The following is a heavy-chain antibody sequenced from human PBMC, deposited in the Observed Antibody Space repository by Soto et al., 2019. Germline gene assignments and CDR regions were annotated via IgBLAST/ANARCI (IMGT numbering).Heavy chain of an antibody. J-gene: IGHJ4*02. Sequence: PGGSLRLSCAASGFTFSSYAMSWVRQAPGKGLEWVSAISGSGGSTYYADSVKGRFAISRDNSKNTLYLQMNSLRAEDTAVYYCAKYGDFWSGYARLGTPGALTDYWSQGTLVTVSS. D-gene: IGHD3-3*01. CDR1: GFTFSSYA. V-gene: IGHV3-23*01. CDR3: AKYGDFWSGYARLGTPGALTDY. CDR2: ISGSGGST.